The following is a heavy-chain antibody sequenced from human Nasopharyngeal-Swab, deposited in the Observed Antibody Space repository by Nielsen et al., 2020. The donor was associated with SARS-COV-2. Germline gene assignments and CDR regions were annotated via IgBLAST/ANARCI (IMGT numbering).Heavy chain of an antibody. CDR2: VNNDGSNT. V-gene: IGHV3-74*01. CDR3: AREYYYGSGSLDY. D-gene: IGHD3-10*01. Sequence: GESLKISCAASGFTFSSYWMHWVRQAPGKGLVWVSRVNNDGSNTNYADSVKGRFTISRDNAKNTLYLQMNSLRAEDTAVYYCAREYYYGSGSLDYWGQGTLVTVSS. J-gene: IGHJ4*02. CDR1: GFTFSSYW.